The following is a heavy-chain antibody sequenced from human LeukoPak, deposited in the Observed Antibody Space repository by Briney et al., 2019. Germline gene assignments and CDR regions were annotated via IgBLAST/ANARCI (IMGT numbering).Heavy chain of an antibody. CDR2: IKQDGSER. Sequence: GGSLRLSCVGSEFTFSTYWMSWVRQAPGKGLEWVANIKQDGSERYYADSVRGRFTNSRDNAKSSLYLQLNSLRVEDTAVYHCASTQTFDYWGQGTLVTVPS. V-gene: IGHV3-7*05. CDR3: ASTQTFDY. CDR1: EFTFSTYW. J-gene: IGHJ4*02.